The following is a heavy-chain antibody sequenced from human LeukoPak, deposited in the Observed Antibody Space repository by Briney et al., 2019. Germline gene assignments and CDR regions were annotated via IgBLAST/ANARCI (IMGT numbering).Heavy chain of an antibody. J-gene: IGHJ5*02. CDR1: GGSISNSSYY. CDR2: IYYSGRT. Sequence: PSETLSLTCTVSGGSISNSSYYWGWIRQPPGKGLEWIGTIYYSGRTYYNPSLKSRVTISVDTSKNQFSLKLSSVTAADTAVYYCARVRGWELRNNWFDPWGQGTLVTVSS. V-gene: IGHV4-39*01. D-gene: IGHD1-26*01. CDR3: ARVRGWELRNNWFDP.